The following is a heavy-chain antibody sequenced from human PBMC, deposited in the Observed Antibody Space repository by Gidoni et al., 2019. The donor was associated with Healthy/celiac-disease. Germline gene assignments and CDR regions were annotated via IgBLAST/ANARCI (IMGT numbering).Heavy chain of an antibody. J-gene: IGHJ5*02. CDR3: ASEIRQWLANWFDP. V-gene: IGHV4-39*07. CDR2: SYYSGST. Sequence: QLQLQESGPGLVKPSETLSLTCTVSGGSISSSSYYWGWIRQPPGKGLEWIGSSYYSGSTYYNPSLKSRVTISVDTSKNQFSLKLSSVTAADTAVYYCASEIRQWLANWFDPWGQGTLVTVSS. CDR1: GGSISSSSYY. D-gene: IGHD6-19*01.